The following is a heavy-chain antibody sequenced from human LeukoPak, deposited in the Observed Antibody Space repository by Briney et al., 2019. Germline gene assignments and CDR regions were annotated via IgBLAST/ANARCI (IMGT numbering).Heavy chain of an antibody. CDR3: ARVWGKLPIAAAGTFGWFDP. D-gene: IGHD6-13*01. Sequence: SETLSLTCAVYGGSFSGYYWSWIRQPPGKGLEWIGEINHSGSTNYNPSLKSRVTISVDTSKNQFSLKLSSVTAADTAVCYCARVWGKLPIAAAGTFGWFDPWGQGTLVTVSS. CDR1: GGSFSGYY. J-gene: IGHJ5*02. CDR2: INHSGST. V-gene: IGHV4-34*01.